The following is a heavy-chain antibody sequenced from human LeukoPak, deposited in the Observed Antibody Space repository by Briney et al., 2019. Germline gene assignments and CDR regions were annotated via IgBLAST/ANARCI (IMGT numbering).Heavy chain of an antibody. CDR3: ARHSGGNYYGSPGLDWFGP. D-gene: IGHD3-10*01. CDR1: GGSISRLSYY. J-gene: IGHJ5*02. V-gene: IGHV4-39*01. Sequence: SETLSLTCTVSGGSISRLSYYWGWIRQPPGKGLEWIGSIYYSGSTYYNTSLKSRVTISVDTSKNQFSLKLSSVTAADTAVYFCARHSGGNYYGSPGLDWFGPWGQGTLVTVSS. CDR2: IYYSGST.